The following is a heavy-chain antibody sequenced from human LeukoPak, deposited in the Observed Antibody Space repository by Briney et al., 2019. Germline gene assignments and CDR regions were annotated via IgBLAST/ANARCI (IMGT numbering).Heavy chain of an antibody. D-gene: IGHD3-9*01. CDR3: TRDISTVSAGYY. CDR1: GWSVSSNY. V-gene: IGHV3-53*01. Sequence: AGSLRLTCAASGWSVSSNYMSWIRQAPGKGLEWVSVIYTDGSTYYADSVKGRFTISRDTSKNTFYLQMSSLRAADTAMYFCTRDISTVSAGYYWGQGTLVTVSS. CDR2: IYTDGST. J-gene: IGHJ4*02.